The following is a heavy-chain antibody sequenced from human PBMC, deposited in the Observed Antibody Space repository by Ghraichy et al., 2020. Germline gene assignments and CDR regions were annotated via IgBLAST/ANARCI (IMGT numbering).Heavy chain of an antibody. Sequence: SETLSLTCTVSGGSISSYYWSWIRQPPGKGLEWIGYIYYSGSTNYNPSLKSRVTISVDTSKNQFSLKLSSVTAADTAVYYCARGPIVVAEFDYWGQGTLVTVSS. CDR3: ARGPIVVAEFDY. J-gene: IGHJ4*02. CDR1: GGSISSYY. D-gene: IGHD3-22*01. CDR2: IYYSGST. V-gene: IGHV4-59*01.